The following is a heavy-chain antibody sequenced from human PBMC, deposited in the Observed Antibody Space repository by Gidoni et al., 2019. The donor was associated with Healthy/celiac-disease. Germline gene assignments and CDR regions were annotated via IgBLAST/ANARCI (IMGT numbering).Heavy chain of an antibody. D-gene: IGHD2-2*01. CDR2: IYYSGST. V-gene: IGHV4-30-4*01. Sequence: QVQLQESGPGLVKPSPTLSLTCTVSGGSISRGYYYWSWIRQHTGKGMEWIGYIYYSGSTYYNPSLKSRVTISVDTSKNQFSLKLSSVTAADTDVYYCASGGYCSSTSCSPVWYCQHWGQGTLVTVSS. J-gene: IGHJ1*01. CDR1: GGSISRGYYY. CDR3: ASGGYCSSTSCSPVWYCQH.